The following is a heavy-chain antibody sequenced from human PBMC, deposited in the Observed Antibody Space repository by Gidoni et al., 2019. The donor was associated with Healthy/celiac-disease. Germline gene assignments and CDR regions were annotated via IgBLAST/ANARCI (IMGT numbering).Heavy chain of an antibody. Sequence: QVQLVQSGAEVKKPGASVKVPCKVSGYTLTELSMHWVRQAPGKGRGWMGGLEPEDGETIYAQKFQGRVTMTEDTSTDTAYMELSSLRSEDTAVYYCATTPHAAVAGTTSRHYYYYGMDVWGQGTTVTVSS. V-gene: IGHV1-24*01. J-gene: IGHJ6*02. CDR1: GYTLTELS. CDR3: ATTPHAAVAGTTSRHYYYYGMDV. CDR2: LEPEDGET. D-gene: IGHD6-19*01.